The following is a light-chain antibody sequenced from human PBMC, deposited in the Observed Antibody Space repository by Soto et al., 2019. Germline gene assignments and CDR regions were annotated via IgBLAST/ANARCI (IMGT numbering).Light chain of an antibody. CDR1: QMVAGDY. CDR3: QLYNTGM. V-gene: IGKV3-20*01. Sequence: IVLTQSPGTLLWSPGERPTSPSRASQMVAGDYFAWYQQKPGQPPRLPIYGGSRRATGIPDRFSGGGSGTDFTLTISRLEPEDYAVYYCQLYNTGMFGQGTKVEI. CDR2: GGS. J-gene: IGKJ1*01.